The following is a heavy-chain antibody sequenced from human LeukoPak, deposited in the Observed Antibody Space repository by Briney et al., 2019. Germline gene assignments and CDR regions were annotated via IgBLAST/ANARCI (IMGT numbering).Heavy chain of an antibody. CDR1: GFTFSSYS. V-gene: IGHV3-23*01. Sequence: GGSLRLSCAASGFTFSSYSMNWVRQAPGKGLEWVSVISSSGGSTYYADSVKGRFTISRDNSKNTLYLQMNGLRVEDTAVYYCAKGRRYYDSSGFDSWGQGTLVTVSS. CDR2: ISSSGGST. D-gene: IGHD3-22*01. J-gene: IGHJ4*02. CDR3: AKGRRYYDSSGFDS.